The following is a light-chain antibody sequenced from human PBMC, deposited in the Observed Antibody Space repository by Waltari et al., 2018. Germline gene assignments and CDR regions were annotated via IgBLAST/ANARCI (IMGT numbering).Light chain of an antibody. J-gene: IGKJ2*01. Sequence: TVMTQPPATLSVPPGGRATPSCRASQSLCTNLAWYQQKPGQPPRLLIYGASSRATGVPARFSGSGSGTDFTLTISSLQSEDFVVYYCQQYNNWPLYTFGQGTKLEI. CDR2: GAS. CDR3: QQYNNWPLYT. V-gene: IGKV3-15*01. CDR1: QSLCTN.